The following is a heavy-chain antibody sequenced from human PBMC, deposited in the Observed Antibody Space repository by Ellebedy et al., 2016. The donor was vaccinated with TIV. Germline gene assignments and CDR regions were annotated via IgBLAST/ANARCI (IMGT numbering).Heavy chain of an antibody. V-gene: IGHV3-23*01. J-gene: IGHJ4*02. CDR1: GFNFSLYS. CDR2: ISGSADST. CDR3: VSFQY. Sequence: GGSLRLXCAASGFNFSLYSISWVRQAPGKGLEWISSISGSADSTFYAASVKGRFTTSRDNSKSTLFLQMNSLTVEDSAIYYCVSFQYWGQGTQVTVSS.